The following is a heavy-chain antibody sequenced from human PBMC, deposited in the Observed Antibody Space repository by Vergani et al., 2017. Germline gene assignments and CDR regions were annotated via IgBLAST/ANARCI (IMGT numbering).Heavy chain of an antibody. D-gene: IGHD4-17*01. CDR1: GFTFSFSG. Sequence: QVHLVESGGGVVQPGGSLRLSCAASGFTFSFSGMQWVRQGPGKGLEWVAFIKNDERRKNCAESLKDRFTISRDNSNNMLYLQMNNLRPEDTAVYYCAKAPYADYGYFQSWGQGTLVTVSS. CDR3: AKAPYADYGYFQS. V-gene: IGHV3-30*02. J-gene: IGHJ4*02. CDR2: IKNDERRK.